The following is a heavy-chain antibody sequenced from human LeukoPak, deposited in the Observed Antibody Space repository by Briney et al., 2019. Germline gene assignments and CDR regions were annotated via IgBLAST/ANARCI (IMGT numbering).Heavy chain of an antibody. CDR3: AKAPVTSCRGAYCYPFDS. CDR2: TSSSDTGT. D-gene: IGHD2-21*01. V-gene: IGHV3-23*01. CDR1: GFTLSTYA. J-gene: IGHJ4*02. Sequence: GGSLRLSCAASGFTLSTYAMSWVRQTPGKGLEWVAATSSSDTGTYHADSVRGRFTISRDNSKNTLYLQMNSLRAEDAAVYFCAKAPVTSCRGAYCYPFDSWGQGTLVTVSS.